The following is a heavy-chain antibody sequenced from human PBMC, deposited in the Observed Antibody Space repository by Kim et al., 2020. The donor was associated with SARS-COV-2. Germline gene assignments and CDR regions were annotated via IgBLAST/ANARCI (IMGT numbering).Heavy chain of an antibody. V-gene: IGHV1-2*04. CDR2: INPNTGGA. CDR1: GYAFSDYS. CDR3: ARDLGGFDSSGYFCY. D-gene: IGHD6-25*01. Sequence: ASVKVSCKASGYAFSDYSIHWVRQAPGQGLEWMGWINPNTGGAHYAQKFQGWVTITRDTSISTAYMEVNNLKSDDTAVYYCARDLGGFDSSGYFCYWGQGTLVTVSS. J-gene: IGHJ4*01.